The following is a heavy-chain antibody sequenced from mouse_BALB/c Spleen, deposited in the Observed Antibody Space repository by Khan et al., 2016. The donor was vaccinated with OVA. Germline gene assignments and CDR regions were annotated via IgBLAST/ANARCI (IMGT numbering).Heavy chain of an antibody. Sequence: QVQLQQSGAELVKAGASVKMSCKASGYTFTSYWMHWVKQRLGQGLEWFAETNPTNGRTYYNEKFKSKATLTVDKSSSTAYMLLSGPTFEDSAVYYCARIKKIVATYFDYWGQGNTLTVSS. V-gene: IGHV1S81*02. J-gene: IGHJ2*01. D-gene: IGHD1-1*01. CDR2: TNPTNGRT. CDR3: ARIKKIVATYFDY. CDR1: GYTFTSYW.